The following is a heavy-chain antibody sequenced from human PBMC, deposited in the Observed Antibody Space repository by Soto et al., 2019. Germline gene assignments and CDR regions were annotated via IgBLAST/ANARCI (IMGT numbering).Heavy chain of an antibody. CDR3: ARGLYDSGSFYFDF. CDR2: LYSGGTT. J-gene: IGHJ4*02. D-gene: IGHD3-10*01. Sequence: EVQLVESGGGLIQPGGSLRLSCAASGFNFIRKYMIWVRQAPGKGLEWVSILYSGGTTYYADSAKGRFTISRDTSENTLYLQMNSLRAEDTAVYYCARGLYDSGSFYFDFWGQGTLVTVSS. V-gene: IGHV3-53*01. CDR1: GFNFIRKY.